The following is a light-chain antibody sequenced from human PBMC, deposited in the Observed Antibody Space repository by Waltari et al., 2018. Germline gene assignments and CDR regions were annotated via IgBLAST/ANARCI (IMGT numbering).Light chain of an antibody. CDR2: KDS. V-gene: IGLV3-25*03. Sequence: SYELTQPPSVSVSPGQTARITCSGDALPKQYAYWYQQKPGQAPVLVIYKDSERPSGIPYRFSGSSSGTTVTLTISGVQAEDEADYYCQSADSSGTGVFGGGTKLTVL. J-gene: IGLJ2*01. CDR1: ALPKQY. CDR3: QSADSSGTGV.